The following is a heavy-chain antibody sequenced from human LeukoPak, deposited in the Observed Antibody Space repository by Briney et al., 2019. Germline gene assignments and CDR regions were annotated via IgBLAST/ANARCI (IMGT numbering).Heavy chain of an antibody. CDR1: GYTFTGYC. D-gene: IGHD2-2*01. CDR2: IDPKSGGT. CDR3: ARDPSTKYYTDS. Sequence: ASVKVSCKAFGYTFTGYCLHWVRQAPGQGYEWMGWIDPKSGGTKYAQTFQGRVTMTRDTSINTVYMDLSSLRSDDTAVYYCARDPSTKYYTDSWGQGTLVTVSS. J-gene: IGHJ4*02. V-gene: IGHV1-2*02.